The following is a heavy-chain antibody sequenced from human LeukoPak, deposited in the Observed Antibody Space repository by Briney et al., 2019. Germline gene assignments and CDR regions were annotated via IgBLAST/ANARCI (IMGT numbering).Heavy chain of an antibody. J-gene: IGHJ3*02. CDR3: ARHVTNEAFDI. Sequence: SETLSLTYTVSGGFISSSSYYWGWIRQPPGKGLEWIGSIYYSGSTYYNPSLKSRVTISVDTSKNQFSLKLSSVTAADTAVYYCARHVTNEAFDIWGQGTMVTVSS. V-gene: IGHV4-39*01. CDR1: GGFISSSSYY. CDR2: IYYSGST.